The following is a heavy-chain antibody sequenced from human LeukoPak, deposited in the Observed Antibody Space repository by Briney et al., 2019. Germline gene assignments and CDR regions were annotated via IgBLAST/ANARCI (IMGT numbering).Heavy chain of an antibody. J-gene: IGHJ6*03. D-gene: IGHD3-16*01. CDR2: IYYSGST. CDR1: GGSITSGGHS. V-gene: IGHV4-30-4*07. Sequence: PSETLSLTCTVSGGSITSGGHSWSWIRQSPGKGLEWIGYIYYSGSTYYNPSLKSRITMSGDTSNNQFSLKLNSVTVADTAVYYCARGTSPGIWGGPRARHYYLDVWGKGTTVTVSS. CDR3: ARGTSPGIWGGPRARHYYLDV.